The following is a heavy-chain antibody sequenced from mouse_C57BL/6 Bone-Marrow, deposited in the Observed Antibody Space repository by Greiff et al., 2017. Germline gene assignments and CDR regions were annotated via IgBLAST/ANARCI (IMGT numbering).Heavy chain of an antibody. V-gene: IGHV1-59*01. CDR1: GYTFTSYW. Sequence: VQLQQPGAELVRPGTSVKLSCKASGYTFTSYWMHWVKQRPGQGLEWIGVIDPSDSYTNYNQKFKGKATLTVDTSSSTAYMQLSSLTSEDSAVYCGAIWLRRRKIDWGQGSTLTVSS. J-gene: IGHJ2*01. D-gene: IGHD2-2*01. CDR2: IDPSDSYT. CDR3: AIWLRRRKID.